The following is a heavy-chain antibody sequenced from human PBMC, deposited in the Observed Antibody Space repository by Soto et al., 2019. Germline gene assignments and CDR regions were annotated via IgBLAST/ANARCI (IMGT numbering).Heavy chain of an antibody. CDR2: MSYAGSYK. Sequence: HPGGSLRLSCAVSGFTFSDYGMHWVRQAPGKGLEWVAVMSYAGSYKYYADSVKGRFTISRDLSGNTLFLQMNSLRLEDTAVYFCAKEMYPRTVLDSSSPWGDYWGQGTLVTVSS. CDR3: AKEMYPRTVLDSSSPWGDY. V-gene: IGHV3-30*18. CDR1: GFTFSDYG. D-gene: IGHD6-6*01. J-gene: IGHJ4*02.